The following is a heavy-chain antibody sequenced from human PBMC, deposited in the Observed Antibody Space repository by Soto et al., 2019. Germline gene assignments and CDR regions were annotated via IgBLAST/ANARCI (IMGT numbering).Heavy chain of an antibody. J-gene: IGHJ6*02. D-gene: IGHD6-6*01. V-gene: IGHV3-23*01. Sequence: EVQLLESGGGLVQPGGSLRLSCAASGFTFSSYAMSWVRQAPGKGLEWVSAISGSGGSTYYADSVKGRFTISRDNSKNTLSLQMNSLRAEDTAVYYCAKGRIAARCMDVWGQGTTVTVSS. CDR2: ISGSGGST. CDR1: GFTFSSYA. CDR3: AKGRIAARCMDV.